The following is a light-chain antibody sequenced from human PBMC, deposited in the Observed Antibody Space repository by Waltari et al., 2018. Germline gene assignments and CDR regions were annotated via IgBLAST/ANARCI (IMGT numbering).Light chain of an antibody. V-gene: IGKV3-11*01. Sequence: EIVLTQSPATLSLSPGERATLSCKASQSVSSYLAWYQQKPGQAPRLLIYDVSNRATGIPARFSGSGSGTDFTLTISSLEPEDFAVYYCQQRSNWLITFGQGTRLEIK. CDR3: QQRSNWLIT. J-gene: IGKJ5*01. CDR2: DVS. CDR1: QSVSSY.